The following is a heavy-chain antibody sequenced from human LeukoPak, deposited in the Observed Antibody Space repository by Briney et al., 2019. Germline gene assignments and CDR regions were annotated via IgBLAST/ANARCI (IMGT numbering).Heavy chain of an antibody. D-gene: IGHD3-10*01. CDR2: ISYDGSSE. CDR1: GFTFSSYA. Sequence: GRSLRLSCAVPGFTFSSYAMHWVRQAPGKALEWVAVISYDGSSEYYADSVKGRFTISRDNSKNTMYLQMNSLRAEDTAVYYCAKDSSMVRGDYDYFDYWGQGTLVTVSS. J-gene: IGHJ4*02. V-gene: IGHV3-30-3*01. CDR3: AKDSSMVRGDYDYFDY.